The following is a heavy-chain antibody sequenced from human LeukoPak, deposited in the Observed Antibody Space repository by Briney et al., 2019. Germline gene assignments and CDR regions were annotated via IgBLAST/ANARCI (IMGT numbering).Heavy chain of an antibody. V-gene: IGHV3-30*04. D-gene: IGHD3-3*01. CDR2: ISYDGSNK. J-gene: IGHJ6*02. CDR3: ASAVLRFLEWLLPTYYYYYGIDV. Sequence: GGSLRLSCAASGFTFSSYAMHWVRQAPGKGLEWVAVISYDGSNKYYADSVKGRFTISRDNSKNTLYLQMNSLRAEDTAVYYCASAVLRFLEWLLPTYYYYYGIDVWGQGTTVTVPS. CDR1: GFTFSSYA.